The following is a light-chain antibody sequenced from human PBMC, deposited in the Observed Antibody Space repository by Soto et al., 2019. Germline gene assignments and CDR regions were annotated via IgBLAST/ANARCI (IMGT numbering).Light chain of an antibody. Sequence: QSVLTQPASVSGSPGQSITISCTGTSSDIGGYNYVSWYQQHPGKAPKLMIYAVSDRPSGISNRFSGSKSGNTASLTISGLQAEDEAYYYCNSYTSITTLGVFGGGTQLTVL. CDR3: NSYTSITTLGV. V-gene: IGLV2-14*01. CDR1: SSDIGGYNY. J-gene: IGLJ2*01. CDR2: AVS.